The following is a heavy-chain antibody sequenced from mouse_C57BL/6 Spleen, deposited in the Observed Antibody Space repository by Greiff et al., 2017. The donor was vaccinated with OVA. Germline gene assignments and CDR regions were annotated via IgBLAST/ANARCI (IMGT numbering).Heavy chain of an antibody. Sequence: QVQLQQPGAELVRPGTSVKLSCKASGYTLTSYWMHWVKQRPGQGLEWIGVIDPSDSYTNYNQKFKGKATLTVDTSSSTAYMQLSSLTSEDSAVDYCASPSQAYYAMDYWGKGTSVTVSS. CDR3: ASPSQAYYAMDY. V-gene: IGHV1-59*01. CDR1: GYTLTSYW. J-gene: IGHJ4*01. CDR2: IDPSDSYT. D-gene: IGHD3-2*02.